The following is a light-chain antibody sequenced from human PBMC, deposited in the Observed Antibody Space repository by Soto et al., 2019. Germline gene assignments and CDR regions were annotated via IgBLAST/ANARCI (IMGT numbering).Light chain of an antibody. V-gene: IGKV3-15*01. CDR3: EQYGSSPRT. CDR1: QSVNNN. J-gene: IGKJ1*01. Sequence: EIVMTQSPATLSVSPGERATLSCRASQSVNNNLAWYQKKPGQAPRLLIFGASTRATGIPARFSGSGSGTEFTLTISRLEPEDSAVYYCEQYGSSPRTFGQGTKVDIK. CDR2: GAS.